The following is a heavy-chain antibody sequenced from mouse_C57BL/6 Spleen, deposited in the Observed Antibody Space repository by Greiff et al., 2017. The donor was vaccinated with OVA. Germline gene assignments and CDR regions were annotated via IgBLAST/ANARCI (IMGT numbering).Heavy chain of an antibody. V-gene: IGHV1-74*01. CDR2: IHPSDSDT. Sequence: QVQLQQPGAELVKPGASVKVSCKASGYTFTSYWMHWVKQRTGQGLEWIGRIHPSDSDTNYNQKFKGKATLTVYKSSSTAYMQLSSLTSEDSAVYYCAMVDYYGSSPLFAYWGQGTLVTVSA. CDR3: AMVDYYGSSPLFAY. J-gene: IGHJ3*01. D-gene: IGHD1-1*01. CDR1: GYTFTSYW.